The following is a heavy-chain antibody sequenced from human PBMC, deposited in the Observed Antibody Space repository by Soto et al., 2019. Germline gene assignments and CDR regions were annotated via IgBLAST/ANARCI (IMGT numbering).Heavy chain of an antibody. Sequence: QVQLVQSGAEVKKPGASVKVSCKASGYTFTSYAIHWVRQAPGQRLEWMGWINTAKDNTKYSQKFQGRVTITRDTSASIVYMALSSLRSEDTAMYYCARGSSWSDFDYWGPGTLVTVSS. D-gene: IGHD6-13*01. J-gene: IGHJ4*02. CDR1: GYTFTSYA. CDR2: INTAKDNT. V-gene: IGHV1-3*04. CDR3: ARGSSWSDFDY.